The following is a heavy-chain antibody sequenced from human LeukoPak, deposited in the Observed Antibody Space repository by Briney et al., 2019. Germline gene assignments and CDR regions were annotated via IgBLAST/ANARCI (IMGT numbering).Heavy chain of an antibody. Sequence: SETLSLTCTVSGGSISSYYWSWIRQPPGKGLEWIGYIYTSGSTNYTPSLKSRVTISVDTSKNQFSLKLSSVTAADTAVYYCARLHRQQLVRRYYYYMDVWGKGTTVTVSS. J-gene: IGHJ6*03. CDR1: GGSISSYY. CDR3: ARLHRQQLVRRYYYYMDV. CDR2: IYTSGST. D-gene: IGHD6-13*01. V-gene: IGHV4-4*09.